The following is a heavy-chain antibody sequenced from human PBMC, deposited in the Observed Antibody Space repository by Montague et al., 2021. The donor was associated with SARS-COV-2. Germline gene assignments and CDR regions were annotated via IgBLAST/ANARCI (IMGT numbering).Heavy chain of an antibody. CDR3: ANKGAYDVPIDY. Sequence: SETLSLTCTVSGGSVSSGSFNWSWIRQPPGKGLEYIGYISSSGSAYYNPSFKSRVAISLVTSQKQLSLRLSSVTAADTAVYYCANKGAYDVPIDYWGLGTMVTVSS. D-gene: IGHD3-3*01. J-gene: IGHJ4*02. CDR2: ISSSGSA. CDR1: GGSVSSGSFN. V-gene: IGHV4-61*01.